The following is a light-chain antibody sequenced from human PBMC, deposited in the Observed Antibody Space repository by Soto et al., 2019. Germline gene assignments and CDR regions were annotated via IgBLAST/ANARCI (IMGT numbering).Light chain of an antibody. CDR2: GAS. CDR3: QQYSDWPLT. V-gene: IGKV3-15*01. J-gene: IGKJ4*02. Sequence: EIVMTQSPATLSVSPGERATLSCRASQTLYNNLAWYQQKLGQAPTLLIYGASARATDIPARFSGSGSRTDVTLTISGLQSEDFAIYYCQQYSDWPLTCGGGTKVEFK. CDR1: QTLYNN.